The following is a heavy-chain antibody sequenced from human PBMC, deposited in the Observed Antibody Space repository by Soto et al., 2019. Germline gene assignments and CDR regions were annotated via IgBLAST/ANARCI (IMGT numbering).Heavy chain of an antibody. Sequence: PGGSLRLSCAASGFTFTNYWMHWVRQAPGKGLVWVSRINSDGSSTNYADSVKGRFTISRDNAKNTLYLQMNSLRAEDTAVYYCARTGYTYNPPGPDWGQGTRVTVSS. D-gene: IGHD5-18*01. CDR1: GFTFTNYW. CDR2: INSDGSST. J-gene: IGHJ4*02. V-gene: IGHV3-74*01. CDR3: ARTGYTYNPPGPD.